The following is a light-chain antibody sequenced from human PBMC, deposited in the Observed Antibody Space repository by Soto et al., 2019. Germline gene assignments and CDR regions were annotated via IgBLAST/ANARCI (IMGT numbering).Light chain of an antibody. CDR3: YSIARGGGVV. CDR2: EGS. V-gene: IGLV2-14*01. CDR1: SSDVGGYNY. Sequence: QSPVTQPASLSAPPGPSVTISCPGTSSDVGGYNYVSWYQQHPGKAPKPMIYEGSNRPSGVSNRFSGSKSGNTASLTISGLQAEDEADDYGYSIARGGGVVYGTWTKVTV. J-gene: IGLJ1*01.